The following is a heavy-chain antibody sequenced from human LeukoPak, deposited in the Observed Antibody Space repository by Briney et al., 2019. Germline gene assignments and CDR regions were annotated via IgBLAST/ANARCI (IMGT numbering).Heavy chain of an antibody. CDR3: ARGGYSSSGHYYYYYYMDV. D-gene: IGHD6-6*01. Sequence: SETLSLTCTVSGGSISSSGYYWGWVRQPPGKELEWIGSIYYSGSSHYNPSLKSRVSMSRDTAKNQFSLKLSSVTAADTAVYYCARGGYSSSGHYYYYYYMDVWGKGTTVTVSS. CDR1: GGSISSSGYY. J-gene: IGHJ6*03. V-gene: IGHV4-39*07. CDR2: IYYSGSS.